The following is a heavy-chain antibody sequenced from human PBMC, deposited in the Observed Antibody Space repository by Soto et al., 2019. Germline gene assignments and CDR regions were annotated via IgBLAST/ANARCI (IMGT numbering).Heavy chain of an antibody. CDR1: GFTFSDHY. V-gene: IGHV3-72*01. J-gene: IGHJ5*02. D-gene: IGHD1-7*01. Sequence: EVQLVESGGDLVQPGGSLRLSCAVSGFTFSDHYMDWVRQAPGKGLEWVGRIRNIANSYTTDYAASVKGRFTISRDDSKNSLYLQMHSRKTEDTAMYYCARRITGTPPADGGSWGQGTLVTVSS. CDR3: ARRITGTPPADGGS. CDR2: IRNIANSYTT.